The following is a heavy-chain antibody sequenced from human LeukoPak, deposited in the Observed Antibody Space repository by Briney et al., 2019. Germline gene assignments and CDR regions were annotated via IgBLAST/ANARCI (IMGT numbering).Heavy chain of an antibody. CDR2: MNPNSGNT. CDR1: GYTFTSYD. CDR3: ARDGADYYDSSGYYNRFDY. Sequence: ASVKVSCKASGYTFTSYDISWVRQATGQGLEWMGWMNPNSGNTGYAQKFQGRVTKTRNTSISTAYMELSSLRSEDTAVYYCARDGADYYDSSGYYNRFDYWGQGTLVTVSS. V-gene: IGHV1-8*01. J-gene: IGHJ4*02. D-gene: IGHD3-22*01.